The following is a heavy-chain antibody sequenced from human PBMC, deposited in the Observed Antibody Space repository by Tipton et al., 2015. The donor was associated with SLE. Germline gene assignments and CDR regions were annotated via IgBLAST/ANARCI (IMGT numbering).Heavy chain of an antibody. J-gene: IGHJ4*02. D-gene: IGHD3-10*01. CDR2: IYYSGST. V-gene: IGHV4-39*07. Sequence: PSLTCTVSGGSISSSSYYWGWIRQPPGKGLEWIGSIYYSGSTYYNPSLKSRVTISVDTSKNQFSLKLSSVTAADTAVYYCARDVPHYYGSGSDYWGQGTLVTVSS. CDR1: GGSISSSSYY. CDR3: ARDVPHYYGSGSDY.